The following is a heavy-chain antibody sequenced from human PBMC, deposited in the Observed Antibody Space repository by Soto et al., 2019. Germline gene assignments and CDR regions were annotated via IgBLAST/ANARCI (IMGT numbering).Heavy chain of an antibody. J-gene: IGHJ4*02. V-gene: IGHV3-23*01. D-gene: IGHD6-19*01. CDR1: GLTFSSYA. CDR2: ISGSGAGT. Sequence: GGSLRLSCAASGLTFSSYAVSWDRQAPGKGLEWVSAISGSGAGTYYADSVKGRFTISRDNSKNTLFLQMNSLRAEDTAVYYCATNSSGPLHFDYWGQGTLVTVSS. CDR3: ATNSSGPLHFDY.